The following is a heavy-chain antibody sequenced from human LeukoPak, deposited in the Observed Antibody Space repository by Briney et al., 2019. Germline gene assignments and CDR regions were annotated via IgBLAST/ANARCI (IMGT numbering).Heavy chain of an antibody. J-gene: IGHJ4*02. Sequence: PSETLTLTCTASGGSISSYYWNWLRQPAGKGLEWIGRIYTSGSTNYNPSLKSRITISVDTSKDQFSLQLSSVTAADTAVYYCARAGGYDFWSGDHFDYWGQGTLVTVSS. CDR3: ARAGGYDFWSGDHFDY. V-gene: IGHV4-4*07. CDR1: GGSISSYY. D-gene: IGHD3-3*01. CDR2: IYTSGST.